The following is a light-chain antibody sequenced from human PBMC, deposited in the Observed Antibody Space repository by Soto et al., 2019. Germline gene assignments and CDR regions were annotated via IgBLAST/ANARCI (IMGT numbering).Light chain of an antibody. J-gene: IGLJ2*01. CDR2: DVS. CDR1: SSDVGGYKY. V-gene: IGLV2-14*01. CDR3: SSYTSSSTLVV. Sequence: QSALTQPASVSGSPGQSIIISCTGTSSDVGGYKYVSWYQQHPGKAPKLMIYDVSNRPSGVSNRFSGSKSGNTASLTISGLQAEDEADYYCSSYTSSSTLVVFGGGTKLTVL.